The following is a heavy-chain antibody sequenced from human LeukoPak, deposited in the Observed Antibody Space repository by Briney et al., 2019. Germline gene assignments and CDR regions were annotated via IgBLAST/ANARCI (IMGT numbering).Heavy chain of an antibody. CDR2: IIPIFGTA. J-gene: IGHJ1*01. D-gene: IGHD3-22*01. V-gene: IGHV1-69*13. Sequence: SVKVSCKAFGGTFSSYPISWVRQAPGQGLEWMGGIIPIFGTANYAQKFQGRATITADESTTTAYMELSSLRSEDTAVYYCARSYSYSSGYRHFQHWGQGTLVTVSS. CDR1: GGTFSSYP. CDR3: ARSYSYSSGYRHFQH.